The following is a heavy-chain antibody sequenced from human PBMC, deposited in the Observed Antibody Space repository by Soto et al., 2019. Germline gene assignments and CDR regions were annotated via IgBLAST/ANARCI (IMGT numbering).Heavy chain of an antibody. CDR2: IYPGDSDT. V-gene: IGHV5-51*01. J-gene: IGHJ3*02. CDR3: ARHRPRIVVVPAATVGDAFDI. D-gene: IGHD2-2*01. CDR1: GYSFTSYW. Sequence: PREDLKLSCMGSGYSFTSYWIGWVRQMPGKGLEWMGIIYPGDSDTRYSPSFQGQVTISADKSISTAYLQWSSLKASDTAMYYCARHRPRIVVVPAATVGDAFDIWGKGTMVTVSS.